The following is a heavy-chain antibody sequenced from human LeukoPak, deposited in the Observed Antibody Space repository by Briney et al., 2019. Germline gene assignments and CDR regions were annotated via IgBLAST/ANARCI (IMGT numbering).Heavy chain of an antibody. CDR1: CGSISSHTFY. J-gene: IGHJ6*03. V-gene: IGHV4-39*01. CDR2: IYYSGST. CDR3: ARMVRGVILGPNYYSYYMDV. D-gene: IGHD3-10*01. Sequence: PSDTLSLTCTLSCGSISSHTFYWGWIRQPPGKGLEWIGNIYYSGSTYYNSSLKSRVTISVTASKNQFSLKLTSVTAADTAAYYCARMVRGVILGPNYYSYYMDVGGKGATVAVSS.